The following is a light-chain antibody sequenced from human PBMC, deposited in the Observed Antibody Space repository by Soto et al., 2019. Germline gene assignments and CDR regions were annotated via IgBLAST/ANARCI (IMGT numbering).Light chain of an antibody. J-gene: IGKJ1*01. CDR3: QQYDNLPPWT. CDR2: GAS. V-gene: IGKV3-15*01. Sequence: EIILTQSPATLSVSPGGRATLSCRASQTIGTNLVWYRQRPGQAPRLLIHGASARATGIPARFRGSGSGTEFTLTITNLQSEDFAVYYCQQYDNLPPWTCGQGTKMEIK. CDR1: QTIGTN.